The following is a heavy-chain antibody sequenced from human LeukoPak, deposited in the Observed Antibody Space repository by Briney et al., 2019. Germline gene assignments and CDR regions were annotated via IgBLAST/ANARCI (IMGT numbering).Heavy chain of an antibody. V-gene: IGHV3-74*03. J-gene: IGHJ4*02. CDR2: IRYDGGVT. CDR1: GFAISNFW. CDR3: VRDDYLSY. D-gene: IGHD4-11*01. Sequence: GGSLRLSCAASGFAISNFWMHWVRQAPGKGLVWVARIRYDGGVTMYADSVKGRFIISRDNAKNTLYLQMDSLRVEDTAVYYCVRDDYLSYWGQGALVTVSS.